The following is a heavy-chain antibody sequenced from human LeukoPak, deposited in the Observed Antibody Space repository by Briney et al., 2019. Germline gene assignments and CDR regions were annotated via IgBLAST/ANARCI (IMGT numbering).Heavy chain of an antibody. CDR1: GFTFSSYA. Sequence: GGSLRLSCAASGFTFSSYAMSWVRQAPGKGLEWVSGISGSGGSTYYADSVKGRFTISRDNSKNTLSLQMNSLRAEDTAVYYCAKDNYYDSSGYYGEYLQHWGQGTLVTVSS. D-gene: IGHD3-22*01. CDR2: ISGSGGST. CDR3: AKDNYYDSSGYYGEYLQH. J-gene: IGHJ1*01. V-gene: IGHV3-23*01.